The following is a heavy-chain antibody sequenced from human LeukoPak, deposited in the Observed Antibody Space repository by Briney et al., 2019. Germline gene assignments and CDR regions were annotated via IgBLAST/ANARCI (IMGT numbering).Heavy chain of an antibody. D-gene: IGHD3-10*01. CDR3: ARALNYYSSGSFSDY. Sequence: ASVKVSCKASGYTFTTYAMHWVRQAPGQRLEWMGWINAGNGNTKYSQKFQGRVTITRDTSASTAYMELSSLRSEDTAVYYCARALNYYSSGSFSDYWGQGTLVTVSS. J-gene: IGHJ4*02. V-gene: IGHV1-3*01. CDR1: GYTFTTYA. CDR2: INAGNGNT.